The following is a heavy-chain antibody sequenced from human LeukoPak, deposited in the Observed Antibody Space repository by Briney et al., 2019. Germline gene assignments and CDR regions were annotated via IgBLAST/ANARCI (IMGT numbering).Heavy chain of an antibody. CDR1: GGTFSSYA. Sequence: ASVKVSCKASGGTFSSYAISWVRQAPGQGLEWMGGIIPIFGTANYAQKFQGRVTITADKSTSTAYMELSSLRSEDTAVYYCARGWIDSSGYSPYYYYYYMDVWGKGTTVTISS. D-gene: IGHD3-22*01. CDR3: ARGWIDSSGYSPYYYYYYMDV. J-gene: IGHJ6*03. V-gene: IGHV1-69*06. CDR2: IIPIFGTA.